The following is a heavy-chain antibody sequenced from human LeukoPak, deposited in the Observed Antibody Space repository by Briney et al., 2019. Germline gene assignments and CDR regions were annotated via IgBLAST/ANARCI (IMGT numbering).Heavy chain of an antibody. CDR3: ASLGYCSSTSCDNYYYYYYGMDV. CDR2: ISSSSSYI. V-gene: IGHV3-21*01. D-gene: IGHD2-2*01. CDR1: GFTFSSYS. J-gene: IGHJ6*02. Sequence: PGGSLRLSCAASGFTFSSYSMNWVRQAPGKGLEWVSSISSSSSYIYYADSVKGRFTISRDNAKNSLYLQMNSLRAEDTAVYYCASLGYCSSTSCDNYYYYYYGMDVWGQGTTVTVSS.